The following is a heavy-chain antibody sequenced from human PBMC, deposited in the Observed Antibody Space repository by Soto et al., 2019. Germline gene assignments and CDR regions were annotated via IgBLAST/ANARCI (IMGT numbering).Heavy chain of an antibody. CDR2: IWDDGSNK. J-gene: IGHJ6*02. Sequence: QVQLVESGGGVVQPGGSLRLSCTTSGFTFNIYGMHWVRQAPGKGLEWVAIIWDDGSNKYYADSVKGRFTIYRDNSKNPLYLQMNSLRAEDTALYHCARADCTGAYCYSWPFNYGVDVWGQGATVTVSS. V-gene: IGHV3-33*08. D-gene: IGHD2-15*01. CDR3: ARADCTGAYCYSWPFNYGVDV. CDR1: GFTFNIYG.